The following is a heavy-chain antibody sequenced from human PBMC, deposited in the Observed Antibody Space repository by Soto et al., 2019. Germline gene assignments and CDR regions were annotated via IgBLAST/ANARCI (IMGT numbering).Heavy chain of an antibody. J-gene: IGHJ4*02. CDR3: GRDGALGDTAVVDS. V-gene: IGHV3-33*01. CDR1: GFTFSTYG. Sequence: QVQLVESGGGVVQPGTSLRLSCAASGFTFSTYGMHWVRQAPGKGLEWVAVIWYDGSNKYHGDSLKGRFTISRDNSKNTLYLQINNLRAEDTAVYYCGRDGALGDTAVVDSWGQGTLVNVSS. CDR2: IWYDGSNK. D-gene: IGHD5-18*01.